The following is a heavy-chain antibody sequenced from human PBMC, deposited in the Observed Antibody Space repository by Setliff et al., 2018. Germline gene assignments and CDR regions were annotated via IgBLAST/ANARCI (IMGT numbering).Heavy chain of an antibody. CDR3: AGRDYSGGDS. Sequence: SETLSLTCAVSGGYFSSSSYYWGWIRQPPGKGLEWIGRIYNSGTTNYNPSLKSRVTISADTSNNSFSLNLFSVTAADTAVYYCAGRDYSGGDSWGHGTLVTVSS. CDR1: GGYFSSSSYY. CDR2: IYNSGTT. D-gene: IGHD4-4*01. V-gene: IGHV4-39*02. J-gene: IGHJ5*01.